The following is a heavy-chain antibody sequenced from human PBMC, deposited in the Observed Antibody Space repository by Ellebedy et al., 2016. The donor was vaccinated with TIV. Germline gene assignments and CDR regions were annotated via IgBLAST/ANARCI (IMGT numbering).Heavy chain of an antibody. V-gene: IGHV4-39*07. J-gene: IGHJ2*01. CDR2: IYYTGST. D-gene: IGHD6-19*01. Sequence: MPSETLSLTCTVSGGSLISSSYFWGWIRQPPGKGLEWIGSIYYTGSTYYNPSLKSRVTISADSSKNQISLKLSSVIAADTATYYCARETPGSGWYWFFDLWGRGTLVTVSS. CDR1: GGSLISSSYF. CDR3: ARETPGSGWYWFFDL.